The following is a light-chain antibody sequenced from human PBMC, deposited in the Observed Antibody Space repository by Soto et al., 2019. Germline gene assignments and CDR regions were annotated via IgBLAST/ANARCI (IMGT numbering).Light chain of an antibody. CDR1: QSVSSY. CDR3: QQRSNWPLT. Sequence: EIVLTQSPATLSLSPGDRATLSCRASQSVSSYLAWYQQKPGQAPRLLIYDASNRATGIPARFSGSGSGTDFNLTSSSLEPQEFAVYYCQQRSNWPLTFGGGPKVEIK. CDR2: DAS. J-gene: IGKJ4*01. V-gene: IGKV3-11*01.